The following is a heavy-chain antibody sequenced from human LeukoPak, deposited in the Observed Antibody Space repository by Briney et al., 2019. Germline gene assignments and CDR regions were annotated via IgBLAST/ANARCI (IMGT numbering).Heavy chain of an antibody. CDR2: ISAYNGNT. V-gene: IGHV1-18*01. Sequence: ASVKVSCKASGYTFTSYGISWVRQAPGQGLEWMGWISAYNGNTNYAQKLQGRVTMTTDTSTSTAYMELRSLRSDDTAVYYCARDGPVYYYHSSGPLGVVDYWGQGTLVTVSS. D-gene: IGHD3-22*01. J-gene: IGHJ4*02. CDR1: GYTFTSYG. CDR3: ARDGPVYYYHSSGPLGVVDY.